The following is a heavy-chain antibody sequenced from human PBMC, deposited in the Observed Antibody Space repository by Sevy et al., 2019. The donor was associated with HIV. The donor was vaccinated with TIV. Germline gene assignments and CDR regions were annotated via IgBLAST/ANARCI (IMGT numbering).Heavy chain of an antibody. D-gene: IGHD6-13*01. CDR3: ARTPEAGSSWSGFDY. CDR2: INPNSGGT. V-gene: IGHV1-2*02. J-gene: IGHJ4*02. Sequence: ASVKVSCKASGYTFTGYYMHWVRQAPGQGLEWMGWINPNSGGTNYAQKFQGRVTMTRDTSISTAYMELSRRRSDDTAVYYCARTPEAGSSWSGFDYWGQGTLVTVSS. CDR1: GYTFTGYY.